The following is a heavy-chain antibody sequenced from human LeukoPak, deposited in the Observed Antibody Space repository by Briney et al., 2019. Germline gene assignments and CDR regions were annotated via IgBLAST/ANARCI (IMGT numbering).Heavy chain of an antibody. CDR1: GGSISSYY. CDR3: ARHDYGDYWFDY. D-gene: IGHD4-17*01. V-gene: IGHV4-59*08. CDR2: IYYSGST. Sequence: PSETLSLTCTVSGGSISSYYWSWIRQPPGKGLEWIGYIYYSGSTNYNPSLKSRVTISVDTSKNQFSLKLSSVTAADTAVYYCARHDYGDYWFDYWGQGTLVTVSS. J-gene: IGHJ4*02.